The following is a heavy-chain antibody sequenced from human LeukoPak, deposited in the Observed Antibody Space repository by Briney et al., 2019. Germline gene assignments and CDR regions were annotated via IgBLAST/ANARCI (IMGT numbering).Heavy chain of an antibody. CDR2: ISGSGGST. D-gene: IGHD6-19*01. Sequence: GSLRLSCAASGFNFSSYAMSWVRQASGKGLGLVSAISGSGGSTYYADSVKGRFTISRDNSKNTLYLQMNSLRAEDTAVYYCAKTVAGGNSYYFDYWGQGTLVTVSS. V-gene: IGHV3-23*01. CDR3: AKTVAGGNSYYFDY. CDR1: GFNFSSYA. J-gene: IGHJ4*02.